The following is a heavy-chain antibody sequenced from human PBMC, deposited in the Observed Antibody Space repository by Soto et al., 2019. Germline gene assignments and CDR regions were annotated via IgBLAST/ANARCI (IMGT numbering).Heavy chain of an antibody. CDR1: GGSISSSNW. CDR3: ARATMVRGVVYYGMDV. D-gene: IGHD3-10*01. V-gene: IGHV4-4*02. CDR2: IYHSGST. Sequence: QVQLQESGPGLVKPSGTLSLTCAVSGGSISSSNWWSWVRQPPGKGLEWIGEIYHSGSTNYNPSLNSRVTISVDKSKNQFSLKLSSVTAADTAVYYCARATMVRGVVYYGMDVWGQGTTVTVSS. J-gene: IGHJ6*02.